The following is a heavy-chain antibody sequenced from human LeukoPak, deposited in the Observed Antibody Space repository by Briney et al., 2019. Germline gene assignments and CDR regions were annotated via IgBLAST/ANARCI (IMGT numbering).Heavy chain of an antibody. V-gene: IGHV4-39*01. CDR1: GGSITSGGYY. D-gene: IGHD6-19*01. Sequence: SETLSLTCTVSGGSITSGGYYWGWIRQPPGKGLVWIGSIYYSGSTYYNPSLKSRVTISADTSKNQFSLKLSSVTAADAAVYHCARQYSSGWPWFDPRGQGTLVTVSS. CDR3: ARQYSSGWPWFDP. J-gene: IGHJ5*02. CDR2: IYYSGST.